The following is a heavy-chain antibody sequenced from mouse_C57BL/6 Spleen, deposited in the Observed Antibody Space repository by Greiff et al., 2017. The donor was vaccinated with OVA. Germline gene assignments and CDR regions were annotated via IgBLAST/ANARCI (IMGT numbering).Heavy chain of an antibody. Sequence: VQLQQSGPGLVAPSQSLSITCTVSGFSLTSYGVHWVRQPPGKGLEWLVVIWSDGSTTYNSALKSRLSISKDNSKSQVFLKMNSLQTDDTAMYYCARHRGDSNYWYFDVWGTGTTVTVSS. CDR3: ARHRGDSNYWYFDV. D-gene: IGHD2-5*01. J-gene: IGHJ1*03. V-gene: IGHV2-6-1*01. CDR1: GFSLTSYG. CDR2: IWSDGST.